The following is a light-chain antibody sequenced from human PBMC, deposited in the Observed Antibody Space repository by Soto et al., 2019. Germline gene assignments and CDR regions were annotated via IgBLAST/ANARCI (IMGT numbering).Light chain of an antibody. J-gene: IGKJ5*01. Sequence: EIVMSQSPATLSVSQGERATLSCRASQSVSSNLAWYQQKPGQAPRLLIYGASSRAPGIPARFSGSGSGTEFTLTISSLQPEDFATYYCQQHGQWPITFGQGTLLEIK. CDR1: QSVSSN. V-gene: IGKV3-15*01. CDR2: GAS. CDR3: QQHGQWPIT.